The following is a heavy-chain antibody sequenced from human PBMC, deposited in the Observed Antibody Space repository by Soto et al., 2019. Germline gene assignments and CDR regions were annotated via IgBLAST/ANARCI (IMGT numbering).Heavy chain of an antibody. J-gene: IGHJ4*02. Sequence: QIQLVQSGPEVKEPGASVRVSCQASGYTFINQDIFWVRWAPGQGLEWMGRVSTSTGSTDYAQKFRDRLTLTRDTSTRTAYLELRSLRYDDSAVYYCARDISGATGDYWGQGTLVTVSS. CDR1: GYTFINQD. D-gene: IGHD1-1*01. CDR2: VSTSTGST. V-gene: IGHV1-18*01. CDR3: ARDISGATGDY.